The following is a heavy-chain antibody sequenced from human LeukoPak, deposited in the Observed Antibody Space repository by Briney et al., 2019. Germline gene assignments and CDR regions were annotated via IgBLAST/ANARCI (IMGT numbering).Heavy chain of an antibody. CDR1: GYSFTSYW. D-gene: IGHD2-2*01. Sequence: GESLKISCKGSGYSFTSYWIGWVRQMPGKGLEWMGIIYPGDSDTRYSPSFQGQVTISADKSISTAYLQWSSLKASDTAMYYCARPAYCSNTSCYGNWGAFDIWGQGTMVTVSS. J-gene: IGHJ3*02. V-gene: IGHV5-51*01. CDR2: IYPGDSDT. CDR3: ARPAYCSNTSCYGNWGAFDI.